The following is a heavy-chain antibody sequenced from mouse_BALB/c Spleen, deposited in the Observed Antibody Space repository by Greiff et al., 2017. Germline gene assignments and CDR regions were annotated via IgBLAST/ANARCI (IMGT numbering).Heavy chain of an antibody. CDR1: GFSLTGYG. CDR2: IWGDGST. CDR3: ARSDRYGASDY. J-gene: IGHJ2*01. D-gene: IGHD2-14*01. V-gene: IGHV2-6-7*01. Sequence: QVQLKQSGPGLVAPSQSLSITCTVSGFSLTGYGVNWVRQPPGKGLEWLGMIWGDGSTDYNSALKSRLSISKDNSKSQVFLKMNSLQTDDTARYYCARSDRYGASDYWGQGTTLTVSS.